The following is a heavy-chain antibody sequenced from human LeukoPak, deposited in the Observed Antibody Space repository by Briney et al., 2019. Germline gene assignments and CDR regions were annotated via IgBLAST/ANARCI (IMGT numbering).Heavy chain of an antibody. V-gene: IGHV1-18*01. CDR1: GYTFTSYG. D-gene: IGHD2-2*01. J-gene: IGHJ1*01. Sequence: ASVRVSCTTSGYTFTSYGISWVRQAPGQGLEWMGWISAYNGNTNYAQKLQGRVTMTTDTSTSTAYMELSSLRSEDTAVYYCARVIQLPKEYFQHWGQGTLVTVSS. CDR3: ARVIQLPKEYFQH. CDR2: ISAYNGNT.